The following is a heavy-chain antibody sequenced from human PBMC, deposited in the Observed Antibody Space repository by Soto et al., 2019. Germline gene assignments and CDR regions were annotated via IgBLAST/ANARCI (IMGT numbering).Heavy chain of an antibody. Sequence: EVQLVESGGDLIQPGGSLRLSCAASGFTFSGNWMHWVRQVPGKGREWVSRINTDGGSSAYADSVKGRFTISRDNAKNTLYLQMNGLRAEDTAVYYCAREAGYCSRTSCYRRAFDTWGQGTTVTVS. V-gene: IGHV3-74*03. D-gene: IGHD2-2*01. CDR2: INTDGGSS. J-gene: IGHJ3*02. CDR3: AREAGYCSRTSCYRRAFDT. CDR1: GFTFSGNW.